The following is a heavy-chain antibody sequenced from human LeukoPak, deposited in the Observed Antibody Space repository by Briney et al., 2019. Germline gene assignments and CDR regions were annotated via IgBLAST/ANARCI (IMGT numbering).Heavy chain of an antibody. D-gene: IGHD6-19*01. Sequence: GGSLRLSCAASGFTFYSYAMHWVRQAPAKGLEWVAVISYDGGNKFYADSVRGRFTISRDNSKNTLYLQMNSLRPEDTAVYYCARVDSSGWLIYGMDVWGQGTTVTVSS. J-gene: IGHJ6*02. CDR2: ISYDGGNK. V-gene: IGHV3-30-3*01. CDR3: ARVDSSGWLIYGMDV. CDR1: GFTFYSYA.